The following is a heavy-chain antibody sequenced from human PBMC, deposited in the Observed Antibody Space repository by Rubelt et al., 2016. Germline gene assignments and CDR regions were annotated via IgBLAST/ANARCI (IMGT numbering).Heavy chain of an antibody. CDR1: GYTFTGYY. V-gene: IGHV1-69*01. CDR2: SNPIFGTA. J-gene: IGHJ3*02. Sequence: QVQLVQSGAEVKKPGASVKVSCKASGYTFTGYYMHWVRQAPGQGLEWMGWSNPIFGTANYAQKFQGRVTITADESTSTAYMGLGSLRSEDTAVYYCARDFLEWSDAFDIWGQGTMVTVSS. CDR3: ARDFLEWSDAFDI. D-gene: IGHD3-3*01.